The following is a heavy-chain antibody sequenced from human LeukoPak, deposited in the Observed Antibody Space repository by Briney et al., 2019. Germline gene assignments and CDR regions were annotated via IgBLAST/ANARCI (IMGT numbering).Heavy chain of an antibody. D-gene: IGHD3-22*01. J-gene: IGHJ4*02. CDR1: GGTFSSYA. CDR3: AREKGYYDSSGYSPHYFDY. V-gene: IGHV1-69*05. Sequence: SVKVSCTASGGTFSSYAISWVRQAPGQGLEWMGGIIPIFGTANYAQKFQGRVTITTDESTSTAYMELSSLRSEDTAVYYCAREKGYYDSSGYSPHYFDYWGQGTLVTVSS. CDR2: IIPIFGTA.